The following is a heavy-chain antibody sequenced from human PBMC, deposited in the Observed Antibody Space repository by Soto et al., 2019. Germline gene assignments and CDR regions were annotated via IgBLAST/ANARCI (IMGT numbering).Heavy chain of an antibody. V-gene: IGHV4-31*03. Sequence: QVQLQESGPGLVKPSQTLSLTCTVSGGSISSGGYYWSWIRQHPGKGLEWIGYIYYSGSTYYNPSLKRRVTLSVDTSKNQFSLKLSSVTAADTAVYYCARAAPDITMIGDWGQGTLVTVSS. CDR2: IYYSGST. J-gene: IGHJ4*02. CDR1: GGSISSGGYY. CDR3: ARAAPDITMIGD. D-gene: IGHD3-22*01.